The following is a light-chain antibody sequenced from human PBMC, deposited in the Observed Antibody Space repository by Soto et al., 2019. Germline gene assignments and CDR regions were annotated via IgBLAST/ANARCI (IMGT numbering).Light chain of an antibody. J-gene: IGLJ2*01. V-gene: IGLV1-44*01. Sequence: QSVLTQPPSASGTPGQRVTISCSGGSSNIGTNTVNWYQQVPGTAPKLLIYSNNQRPSGVPGRFSGSKSGTSASLAISGLQSDDEADYYCSLWDDSLNGVVFGGGTKVTVL. CDR1: SSNIGTNT. CDR3: SLWDDSLNGVV. CDR2: SNN.